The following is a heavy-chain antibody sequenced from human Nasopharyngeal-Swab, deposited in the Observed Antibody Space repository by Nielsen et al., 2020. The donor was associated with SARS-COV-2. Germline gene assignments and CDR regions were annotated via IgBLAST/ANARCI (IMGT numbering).Heavy chain of an antibody. D-gene: IGHD2-15*01. CDR3: AKDRYCSGGACYFSGFDY. Sequence: VGQAPGRGLAWVSGVSGSGGTTKYADSVKGRLTISRDNSKNKLYLQMHSLRVEDTAVYYCAKDRYCSGGACYFSGFDYWGLGTLVTVSS. J-gene: IGHJ4*02. CDR2: VSGSGGTT. V-gene: IGHV3-23*01.